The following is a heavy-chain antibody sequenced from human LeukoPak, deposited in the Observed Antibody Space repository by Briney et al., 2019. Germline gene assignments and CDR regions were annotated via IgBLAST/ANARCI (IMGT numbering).Heavy chain of an antibody. CDR2: FDPEDGET. CDR3: ATANVLGGWYVVSSFDY. V-gene: IGHV1-24*01. D-gene: IGHD6-19*01. CDR1: GYTLTELS. Sequence: ASVKVSCKVSGYTLTELSMHWVRQAPGKGLEWMGGFDPEDGETIYAQKFQGRVTMTEDTSTDTAYMELSSLRSEDTAVYYGATANVLGGWYVVSSFDYWGQGTLVTVSS. J-gene: IGHJ4*02.